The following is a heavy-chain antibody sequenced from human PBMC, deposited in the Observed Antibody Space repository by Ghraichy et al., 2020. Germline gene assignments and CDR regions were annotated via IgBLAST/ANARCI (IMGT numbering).Heavy chain of an antibody. CDR3: ASHDYGDYTFDY. D-gene: IGHD4-17*01. V-gene: IGHV4-30-2*01. CDR1: GGSISSGGYS. CDR2: IYRSGST. Sequence: SQTLSLTCAVSGGSISSGGYSWSWIRQPPGKGLEWIGYIYRSGSTYYNPSLKSRVTISLDRSKNQFSLKLSSVTAADTAVYYCASHDYGDYTFDYWGQGTLVTVSS. J-gene: IGHJ4*02.